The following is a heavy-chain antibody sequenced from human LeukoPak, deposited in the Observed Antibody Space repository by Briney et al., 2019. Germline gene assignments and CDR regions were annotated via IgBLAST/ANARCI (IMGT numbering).Heavy chain of an antibody. J-gene: IGHJ4*02. CDR3: VRGRKRYLGIAAADFDY. CDR2: MNPNSGNT. Sequence: ASVKVSCKASGYTFTSYDINWVRQATGQGLEWMGWMNPNSGNTGYAQKFQGRVTMTRNTSISTAYMEPSSLRSEDTAVYYCVRGRKRYLGIAAADFDYWGQGSLVTVSS. V-gene: IGHV1-8*01. D-gene: IGHD6-13*01. CDR1: GYTFTSYD.